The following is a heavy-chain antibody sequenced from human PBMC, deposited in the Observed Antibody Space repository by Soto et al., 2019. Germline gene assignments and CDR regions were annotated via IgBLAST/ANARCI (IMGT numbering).Heavy chain of an antibody. CDR3: ARDPLGFGELLSYYYGVDV. J-gene: IGHJ6*02. D-gene: IGHD3-10*01. V-gene: IGHV4-34*01. CDR2: INHSGGT. CDR1: GGSFSGYY. Sequence: SDKLSLPCVVYGGSFSGYYWSWIRQPPGKGLEWIGEINHSGGTNYNPSLKSRVTISVDTSKNQFSLKLSSVTAADTAVYYCARDPLGFGELLSYYYGVDVWGQGTTVTV.